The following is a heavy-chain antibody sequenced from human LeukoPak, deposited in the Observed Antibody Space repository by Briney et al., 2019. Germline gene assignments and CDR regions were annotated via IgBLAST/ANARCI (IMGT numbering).Heavy chain of an antibody. CDR2: ISSNGGST. CDR3: ARDAGFCSGGSRPRYYFDY. D-gene: IGHD2-15*01. J-gene: IGHJ4*02. Sequence: GGSLRLSCAASGFTFSSYAMHWVRQAPGKGLEYVSAISSNGGSTYYANSVKGRFTISRDNSKNTLYLQMGSLRAEDMAVYYCARDAGFCSGGSRPRYYFDYWGQGTLVTVSS. CDR1: GFTFSSYA. V-gene: IGHV3-64*01.